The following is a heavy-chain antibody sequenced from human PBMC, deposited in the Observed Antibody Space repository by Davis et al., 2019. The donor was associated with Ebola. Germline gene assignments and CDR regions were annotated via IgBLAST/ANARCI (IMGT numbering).Heavy chain of an antibody. CDR1: GFTFSSYS. Sequence: PGGSLRLSCAASGFTFSSYSMNWVRQAPAKGLECVSSISRSSSYIYYADSVKGRFTISRDNAKNSLYLQMNSLRAEDTAVYYCARDAPDDSLYYYGMDVWGQGTTVTVSS. CDR3: ARDAPDDSLYYYGMDV. D-gene: IGHD2-15*01. CDR2: ISRSSSYI. V-gene: IGHV3-21*01. J-gene: IGHJ6*02.